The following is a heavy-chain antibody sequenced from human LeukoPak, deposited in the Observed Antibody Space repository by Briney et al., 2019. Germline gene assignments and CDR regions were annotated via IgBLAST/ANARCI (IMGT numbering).Heavy chain of an antibody. V-gene: IGHV4-59*01. Sequence: PSETLSLTCTVSGGSISSYYWSWIRQPPGKGLEWIGYIYYSGSTNYNPSLESRVTISVDTSKNQFSLKLSSVTAADTAVYYCARDAGCSGGSCYSLWFDPWGQGTLVTVSS. J-gene: IGHJ5*02. CDR3: ARDAGCSGGSCYSLWFDP. D-gene: IGHD2-15*01. CDR2: IYYSGST. CDR1: GGSISSYY.